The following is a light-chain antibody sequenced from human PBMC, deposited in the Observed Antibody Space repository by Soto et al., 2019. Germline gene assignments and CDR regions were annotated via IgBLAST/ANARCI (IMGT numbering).Light chain of an antibody. CDR3: QQFGDSPRYT. CDR2: GAS. CDR1: QTITSGY. Sequence: ETVLTQSPGTLSLSPGERATLSCRASQTITSGYLAWYQQKPGQAPRLLIYGASSRATGIPDRFSGSGSGTDFTLTISRLEPEDFAVYYCQQFGDSPRYTFGQGTKLEIK. J-gene: IGKJ2*01. V-gene: IGKV3-20*01.